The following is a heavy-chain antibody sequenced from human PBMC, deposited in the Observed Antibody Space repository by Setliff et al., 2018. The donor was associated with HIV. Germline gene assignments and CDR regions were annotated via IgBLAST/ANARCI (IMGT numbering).Heavy chain of an antibody. Sequence: SETLSLTCTVSGDSLAGSRYSWGWVRQPPGQGLEWLGNLFHTGSSYFNPSLKSRLTMSVDTSKNQFSLSLISMTAADSAVYYCARLGDNSDWRSNYFFYYMDVWGKGTTVTVSS. J-gene: IGHJ6*03. D-gene: IGHD3-22*01. CDR2: LFHTGSS. V-gene: IGHV4-39*01. CDR3: ARLGDNSDWRSNYFFYYMDV. CDR1: GDSLAGSRYS.